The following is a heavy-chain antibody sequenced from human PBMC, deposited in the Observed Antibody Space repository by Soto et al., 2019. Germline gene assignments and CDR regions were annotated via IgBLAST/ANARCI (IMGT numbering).Heavy chain of an antibody. J-gene: IGHJ6*03. CDR3: ARVKASGSSYYYYYMDV. Sequence: GASVKVSCKASGYTFTSYGISWVRQAPGQGLEWMGWISAYNGNTKYSQKFQGRVTITRDTSASTAYMELSSLRSEDTAVYYCARVKASGSSYYYYYMDVWGKGTTVTVSS. CDR2: ISAYNGNT. D-gene: IGHD3-3*01. CDR1: GYTFTSYG. V-gene: IGHV1-18*01.